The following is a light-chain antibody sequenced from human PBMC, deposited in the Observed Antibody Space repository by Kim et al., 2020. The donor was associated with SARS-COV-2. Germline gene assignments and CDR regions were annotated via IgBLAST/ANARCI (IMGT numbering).Light chain of an antibody. J-gene: IGLJ1*01. CDR3: QTWATGIHV. Sequence: QPVLTQAPSASASLGASVTLTCTLSSAYSTYAIAWHQQQPQKGPRFLMKVNSDGSHTKGDGIPDRFSGSSSGAERYLTISSLQSEDEADYYCQTWATGIHVFRSGTKVTVL. CDR1: SAYSTYA. CDR2: VNSDGSH. V-gene: IGLV4-69*01.